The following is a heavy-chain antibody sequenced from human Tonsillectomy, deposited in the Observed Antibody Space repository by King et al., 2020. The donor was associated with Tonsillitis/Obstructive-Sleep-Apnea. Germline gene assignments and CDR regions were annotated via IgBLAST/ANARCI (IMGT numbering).Heavy chain of an antibody. CDR2: INWNGENI. D-gene: IGHD4/OR15-4a*01. Sequence: VQLVESGGGVARPGGSLRLSCAVSGFTFDDYGMAWVRQAPGKGLEWVSGINWNGENIVYADSMKGRFTISRDNAKNSLYLHMRNLRAEDTAFYYCARGSSSGLMLTFDCWGQGTLVTVSS. V-gene: IGHV3-20*04. CDR3: ARGSSSGLMLTFDC. J-gene: IGHJ4*02. CDR1: GFTFDDYG.